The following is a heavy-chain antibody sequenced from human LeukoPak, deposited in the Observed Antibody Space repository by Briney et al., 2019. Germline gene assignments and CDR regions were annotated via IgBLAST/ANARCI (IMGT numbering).Heavy chain of an antibody. CDR2: INPSGGST. J-gene: IGHJ4*02. D-gene: IGHD4-17*01. CDR3: ARDSADYGDYDY. V-gene: IGHV1-46*01. Sequence: ASVKVSCKASGYTFTSYFMHWVRRAPGQGLDWMGIINPSGGSTSYAQKFQGRVTMTRDTSTSTVYMELSSLRSEDTAVYYRARDSADYGDYDYWGQGTLVTVSS. CDR1: GYTFTSYF.